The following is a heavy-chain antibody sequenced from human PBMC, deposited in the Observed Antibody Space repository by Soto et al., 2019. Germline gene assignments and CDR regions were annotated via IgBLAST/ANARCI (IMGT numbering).Heavy chain of an antibody. J-gene: IGHJ5*02. D-gene: IGHD3-3*01. CDR3: ARRGPYYDFWSGYYTWFDP. V-gene: IGHV7-4-1*01. Sequence: GASVKVSCKASGYTFTSYAMNWVRQAPGQGLEWMGWINTNTGNPTYAQGFTGRFVFSLDTSVSTAYLQICSLKAEDTAVYYCARRGPYYDFWSGYYTWFDPWGQGTLVNVS. CDR1: GYTFTSYA. CDR2: INTNTGNP.